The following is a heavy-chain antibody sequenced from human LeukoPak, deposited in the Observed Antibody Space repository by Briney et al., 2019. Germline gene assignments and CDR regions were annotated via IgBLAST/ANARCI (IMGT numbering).Heavy chain of an antibody. D-gene: IGHD6-19*01. Sequence: SETLSLTCAVSGGSISSSNWWSWVRQPPGKGLEWIGEIYHSGSTNYNPSLKSRVTISVDKSKNQFSLKLSSVTAADTAVYYCAREVTDLNTSWLVLDAYYFDYWGQGTLVTVSS. V-gene: IGHV4-4*02. CDR3: AREVTDLNTSWLVLDAYYFDY. CDR1: GGSISSSNW. J-gene: IGHJ4*02. CDR2: IYHSGST.